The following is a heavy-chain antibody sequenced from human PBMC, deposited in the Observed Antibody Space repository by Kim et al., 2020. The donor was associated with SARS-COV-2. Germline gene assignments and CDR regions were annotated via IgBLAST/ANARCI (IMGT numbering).Heavy chain of an antibody. Sequence: SVKVSCKASGCTFSSYAISWVRQAPGQGLEWMGGIIPIFGTANYAQKFQGRVTITADESTSTAYMELSSLRSEDTAVYYCAKATRHYDIFTGYYMPPQCSSFDYWGQGTLVTVSS. CDR3: AKATRHYDIFTGYYMPPQCSSFDY. V-gene: IGHV1-69*13. J-gene: IGHJ4*02. CDR2: IIPIFGTA. CDR1: GCTFSSYA. D-gene: IGHD3-9*01.